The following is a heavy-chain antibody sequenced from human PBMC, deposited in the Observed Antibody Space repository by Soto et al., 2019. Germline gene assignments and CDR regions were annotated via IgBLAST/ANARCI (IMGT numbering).Heavy chain of an antibody. D-gene: IGHD4-17*01. V-gene: IGHV4-39*01. CDR1: GDSISDSSFY. CDR3: ARHPDYGGNYYYYGMDV. CDR2: IYYKGYT. J-gene: IGHJ6*02. Sequence: QLQLQESGPGLVKPSETLSLTCTSSGDSISDSSFYWAWIRQPPGKGLEWIGSIYYKGYTKYNTSLESRVTITVDTSRNQFSLRLSSVTAADTAVYFCARHPDYGGNYYYYGMDVWGPGTTVIVSS.